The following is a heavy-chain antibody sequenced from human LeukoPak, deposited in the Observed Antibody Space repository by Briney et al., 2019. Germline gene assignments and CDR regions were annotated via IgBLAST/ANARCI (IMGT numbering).Heavy chain of an antibody. Sequence: PGGSLRLSCAASGFTFSSYEMNWVRQAPGKGLEWVSYISSSGSTIYYADSVKGRFTISRDNAKNSLYLQMNSLRAEDTAVYYCARARVAVAGTGLGYWGQGTLVTVSS. CDR3: ARARVAVAGTGLGY. J-gene: IGHJ4*02. CDR1: GFTFSSYE. D-gene: IGHD6-19*01. V-gene: IGHV3-48*03. CDR2: ISSSGSTI.